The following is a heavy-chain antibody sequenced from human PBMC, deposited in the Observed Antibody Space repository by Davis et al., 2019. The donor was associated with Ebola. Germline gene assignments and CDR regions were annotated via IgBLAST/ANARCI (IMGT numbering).Heavy chain of an antibody. CDR3: ARVSRYYYYYGMDV. J-gene: IGHJ6*02. Sequence: SETLSLTCTVSGGSISSSSYYWSWIRQPPGKGLEWIGEINHSGSTNYNPSLKSRVTISVDTSKNQFSLKLSSVTAADTAVYYCARVSRYYYYYGMDVWGQGTTVTVSS. CDR1: GGSISSSSYY. CDR2: INHSGST. V-gene: IGHV4-39*01.